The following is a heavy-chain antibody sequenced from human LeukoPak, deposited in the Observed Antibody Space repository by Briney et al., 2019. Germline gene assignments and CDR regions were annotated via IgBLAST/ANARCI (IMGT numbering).Heavy chain of an antibody. CDR2: IGDSAAST. CDR3: VRHDSYIPF. CDR1: GFTFNNYA. D-gene: IGHD5-18*01. V-gene: IGHV3-23*01. Sequence: TGGSLRLSCAASGFTFNNYAMSWVRQTPGKGLEWVSGIGDSAASTYYTDSVKGRFTISRDNSKDTVYLQMNNLRVADTALYFCVRHDSYIPFWGQGSLVTVSS. J-gene: IGHJ1*01.